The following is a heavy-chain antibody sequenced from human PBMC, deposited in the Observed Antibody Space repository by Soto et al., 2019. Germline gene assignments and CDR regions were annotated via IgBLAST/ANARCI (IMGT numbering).Heavy chain of an antibody. CDR2: IWYDGSNK. Sequence: VGSLRLSCASSGFTFSSYGMHWVRQAPGKGLEWVAVIWYDGSNKYYADSVKGRFTISRDNSKNTLYLQMNSLRVEDTAVYYCAREVTGTYGWFDPWGQGTLVTVSS. CDR3: AREVTGTYGWFDP. CDR1: GFTFSSYG. J-gene: IGHJ5*02. D-gene: IGHD6-19*01. V-gene: IGHV3-33*01.